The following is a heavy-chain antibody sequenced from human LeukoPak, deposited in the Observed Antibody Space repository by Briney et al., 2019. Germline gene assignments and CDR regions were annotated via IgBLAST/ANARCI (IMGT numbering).Heavy chain of an antibody. Sequence: SQTLSLTYTVSGGSISSGGYYWNWIRQDPGKGLEWIGYIYYTGTTYYNPSLKSRVTISVDTSKNQFSLKLTSVTAADTAVYYCARIGGNDYWGQGTLVTVSS. CDR2: IYYTGTT. CDR1: GGSISSGGYY. J-gene: IGHJ4*02. V-gene: IGHV4-31*03. CDR3: ARIGGNDY. D-gene: IGHD4-23*01.